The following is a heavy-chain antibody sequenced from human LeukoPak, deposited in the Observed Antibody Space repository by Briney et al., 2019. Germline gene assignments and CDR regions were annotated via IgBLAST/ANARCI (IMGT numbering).Heavy chain of an antibody. J-gene: IGHJ5*02. CDR3: ATVGRPFGWFDP. D-gene: IGHD2-15*01. CDR1: GYTLTELS. V-gene: IGHV1-24*01. CDR2: FDPEDGET. Sequence: ASVKVSCKVSGYTLTELSMHWVRQAPGKGLEWMGGFDPEDGETIYAQKFQGRVTMTEDTSTDTAYMELSSLRSEDTAVYYCATVGRPFGWFDPWGQGTLVTVSS.